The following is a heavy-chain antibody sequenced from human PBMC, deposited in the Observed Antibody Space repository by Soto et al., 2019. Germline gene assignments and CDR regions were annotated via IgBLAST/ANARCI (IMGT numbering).Heavy chain of an antibody. Sequence: GGSLRLSCAASGFTFSSYWIHWVRQAPGKGLVWVSPINSDGSTTNYADSVKGRFTISRDTSENTLHLQMDSLRAEDTAVYYCTRDDVLCDGGRCYGVPLDVRGKGTTVTAPQ. D-gene: IGHD2-15*01. CDR2: INSDGSTT. CDR1: GFTFSSYW. J-gene: IGHJ6*04. V-gene: IGHV3-74*01. CDR3: TRDDVLCDGGRCYGVPLDV.